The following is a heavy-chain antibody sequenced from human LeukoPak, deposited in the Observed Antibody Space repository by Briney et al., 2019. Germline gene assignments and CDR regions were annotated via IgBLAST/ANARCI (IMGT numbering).Heavy chain of an antibody. CDR1: GFTFSSYA. CDR2: ISYDGSNK. CDR3: ARDEYYYGSGAPQN. V-gene: IGHV3-30*04. D-gene: IGHD3-10*01. J-gene: IGHJ4*02. Sequence: GGSLRLSCAASGFTFSSYAMHWVRQVPGKGLEWVAVISYDGSNKYYADSVKGRFTISRDNSKNTLYLQMNSLIAEDTAVYYCARDEYYYGSGAPQNWGQGTLVTVSS.